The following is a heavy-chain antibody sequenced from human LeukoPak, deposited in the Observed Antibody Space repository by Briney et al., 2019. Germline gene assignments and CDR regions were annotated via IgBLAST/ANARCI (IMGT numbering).Heavy chain of an antibody. J-gene: IGHJ5*02. Sequence: KSSETLSLTCTVSGGSISSYYWSWIRQPPGKGLEWIGYIYYSGSTNYNPSLKSRVTISVDTSKNQFSLKLSSVTAADTAVYYCAREYTHNWFDPWGQGTLVTVSS. CDR1: GGSISSYY. CDR2: IYYSGST. D-gene: IGHD5-18*01. CDR3: AREYTHNWFDP. V-gene: IGHV4-59*01.